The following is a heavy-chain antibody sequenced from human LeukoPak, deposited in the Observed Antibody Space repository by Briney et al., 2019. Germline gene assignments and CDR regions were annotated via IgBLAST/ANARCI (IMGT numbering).Heavy chain of an antibody. CDR3: ARGLLWEPSVTIDAFDI. V-gene: IGHV4-61*02. CDR2: IYTSGST. D-gene: IGHD4-23*01. J-gene: IGHJ3*02. Sequence: SETLSLTCTVSGGSISSGSYYWSWIRQPAGKGLEWIGRIYTSGSTNYNPSLKSRVTISVGTSKNQFSLKLSSVTAADTAVYYCARGLLWEPSVTIDAFDIWGQGTMVTVSS. CDR1: GGSISSGSYY.